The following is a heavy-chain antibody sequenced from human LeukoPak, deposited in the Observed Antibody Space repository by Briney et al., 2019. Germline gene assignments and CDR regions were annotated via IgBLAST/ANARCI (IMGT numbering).Heavy chain of an antibody. CDR1: GGTFSSYA. D-gene: IGHD3-22*01. J-gene: IGHJ4*02. CDR2: INPSGGST. V-gene: IGHV1-46*01. CDR3: ASTPREDYDSSGYYSY. Sequence: ASVKVSCKASGGTFSSYAIIWVRQAPGQGLEWMGIINPSGGSTSYAQKFQGRVTMTRDTSTSTVYMELSSLRSEDTAVYYCASTPREDYDSSGYYSYWGQGTLVTVSS.